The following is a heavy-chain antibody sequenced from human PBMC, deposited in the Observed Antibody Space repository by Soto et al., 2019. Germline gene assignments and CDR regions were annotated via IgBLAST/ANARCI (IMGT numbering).Heavy chain of an antibody. V-gene: IGHV3-23*01. CDR1: GFTVSSYA. J-gene: IGHJ4*02. Sequence: EMQLLESGVGLVQAGGSLRLSCAASGFTVSSYALNWVRQAPGKGLEWVSGISASTYYADSVKGRFTISRDTSKNTLYLQMNSLRAEDTAIYFCAIRMYSTRWYYLDYWGQGTLVTVSS. CDR3: AIRMYSTRWYYLDY. D-gene: IGHD6-13*01. CDR2: ISAST.